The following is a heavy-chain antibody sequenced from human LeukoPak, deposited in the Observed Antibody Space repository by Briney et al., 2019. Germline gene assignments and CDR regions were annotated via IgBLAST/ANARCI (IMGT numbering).Heavy chain of an antibody. J-gene: IGHJ6*02. D-gene: IGHD3-9*01. Sequence: ASVKVSFKASGYTFTSYGISWVRPAPGQGLEWMGWVSAYNGNTNYAQKLQGRVTMTTDTSTSTAYMELRSLRSDDTAVYYCARVPRVLRYFENYYYGMDVWGQGTTVTVSS. CDR2: VSAYNGNT. V-gene: IGHV1-18*01. CDR1: GYTFTSYG. CDR3: ARVPRVLRYFENYYYGMDV.